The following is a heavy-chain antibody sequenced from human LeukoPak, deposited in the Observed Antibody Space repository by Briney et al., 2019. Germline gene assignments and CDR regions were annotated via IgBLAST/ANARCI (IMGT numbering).Heavy chain of an antibody. CDR2: IYSGGST. J-gene: IGHJ4*02. CDR1: GFTVSSNY. CDR3: ARRLLNYFDY. V-gene: IGHV3-66*04. Sequence: GGSLRLSCAASGFTVSSNYMSWVRQAPGKGLEWVSVIYSGGSTYYADSVKGRFTISRDNSKNTLYLQMNSLRVEDTAVYYCARRLLNYFDYWGQGTLVTVSS. D-gene: IGHD2-8*01.